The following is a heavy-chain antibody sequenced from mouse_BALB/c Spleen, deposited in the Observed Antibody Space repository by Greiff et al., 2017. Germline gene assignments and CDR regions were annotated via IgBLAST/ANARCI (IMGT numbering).Heavy chain of an antibody. J-gene: IGHJ2*01. CDR1: GFTFSSYA. D-gene: IGHD4-1*01. V-gene: IGHV5-9-4*01. Sequence: EVQLVESGGGLVKPGGSLKLSCAASGFTFSSYAMSWVRQSPEKRLEWVAEISSGGSYTYYPDTVTGRFTISRDNAKNTLYLEMSSLRSEDTAMYYCARVLTGYDFDYWGQGTTLTVSS. CDR2: ISSGGSYT. CDR3: ARVLTGYDFDY.